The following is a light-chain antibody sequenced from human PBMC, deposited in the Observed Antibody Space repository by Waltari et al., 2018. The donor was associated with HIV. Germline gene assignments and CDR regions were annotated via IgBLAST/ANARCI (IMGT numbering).Light chain of an antibody. CDR3: QQFETYYI. Sequence: DIRMTQSPSTLSASIGDRVTITCRASQNIGNFLAWYQQKSGKAPKLLISLASSLERGVPSIFSGSGSGSDFTLTISGLQYEDFATYYCQQFETYYIFGQGTRLE. V-gene: IGKV1-5*03. J-gene: IGKJ2*01. CDR1: QNIGNF. CDR2: LAS.